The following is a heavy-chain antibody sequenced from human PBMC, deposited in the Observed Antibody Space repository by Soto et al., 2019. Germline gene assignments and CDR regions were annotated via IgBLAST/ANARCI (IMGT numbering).Heavy chain of an antibody. CDR1: GFTFSSYG. D-gene: IGHD3-10*01. V-gene: IGHV3-30*18. Sequence: GGSLRLSCAASGFTFSSYGMHWVRQAPGKGLEWVAVISYDGSNKYYADSVKGRFTISRDNSKNTLYLQMNSLRAEDTAVYYCAKDLVDYYGSGSYYSDYYYYYGMDVWGQGTTVTVSS. J-gene: IGHJ6*02. CDR2: ISYDGSNK. CDR3: AKDLVDYYGSGSYYSDYYYYYGMDV.